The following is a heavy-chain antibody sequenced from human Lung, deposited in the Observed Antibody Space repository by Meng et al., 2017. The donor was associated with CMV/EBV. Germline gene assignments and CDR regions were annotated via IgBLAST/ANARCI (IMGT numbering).Heavy chain of an antibody. CDR3: AHSRGHSYEYFDY. J-gene: IGHJ4*02. CDR2: IYWDDDK. Sequence: QITLKESGPMLVKPTQTRPLTVSCSGFSLSISGVSVGWIRQPPGKALDWLALIYWDDDKRYSPSLKSRRTITKDTSKNQVVLTMTNMDPVDTATYYCAHSRGHSYEYFDYWGQGTLVTVSS. V-gene: IGHV2-5*02. CDR1: GFSLSISGVS. D-gene: IGHD5-18*01.